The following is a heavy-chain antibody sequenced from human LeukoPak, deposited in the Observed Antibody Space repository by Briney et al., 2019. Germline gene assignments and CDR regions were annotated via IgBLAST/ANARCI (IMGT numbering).Heavy chain of an antibody. CDR3: ARVRGQDYYDSSGYPARANWFDP. D-gene: IGHD3-22*01. CDR1: GGSISSYY. CDR2: TYYSGST. J-gene: IGHJ5*02. V-gene: IGHV4-59*01. Sequence: SETLSLTCTVSGGSISSYYWSWIRQPPGKGLEWIGYTYYSGSTNYNPSLKSRVTISVDTSKNQFSLKLSSVTAADTAVYYCARVRGQDYYDSSGYPARANWFDPWGQGTLVTVSS.